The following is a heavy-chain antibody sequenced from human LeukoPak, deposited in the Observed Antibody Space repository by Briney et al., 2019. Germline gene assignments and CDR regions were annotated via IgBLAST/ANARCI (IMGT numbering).Heavy chain of an antibody. CDR1: GFTFSSYS. J-gene: IGHJ5*02. CDR2: ISSSSSYI. Sequence: PGGSLRLSCAASGFTFSSYSMNWVRQAPGKGLEWVSSISSSSSYIYYADSVKGRFTISRDNDKNSLYLKMNSLRAEDTAVYYCARTYSSSWPVRGWFDPWGQGTLVTVSS. CDR3: ARTYSSSWPVRGWFDP. V-gene: IGHV3-21*01. D-gene: IGHD6-13*01.